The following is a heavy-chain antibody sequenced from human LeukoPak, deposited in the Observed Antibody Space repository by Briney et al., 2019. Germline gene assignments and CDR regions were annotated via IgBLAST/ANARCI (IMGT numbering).Heavy chain of an antibody. CDR2: INHSGST. CDR1: GGSFSGYY. Sequence: TSETLSLTCAVYGGSFSGYYWSWIRQPPGKGLEWIGEINHSGSTNYNPSLKSRVTISVDTSKNQFSLKLSSVTAADTAVYYCARETYCSSTSCYSAYYYYYMDVWGKGTTVTVSS. D-gene: IGHD2-2*01. V-gene: IGHV4-34*01. J-gene: IGHJ6*03. CDR3: ARETYCSSTSCYSAYYYYYMDV.